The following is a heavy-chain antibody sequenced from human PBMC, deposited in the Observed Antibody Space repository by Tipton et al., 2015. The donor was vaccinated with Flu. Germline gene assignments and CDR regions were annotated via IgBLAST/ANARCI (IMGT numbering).Heavy chain of an antibody. Sequence: TLSLTCTVSGGSISSYYWSWIRQPPGKGLEWIGYIYYSGSTNYNPSLKSRVTISVDTSKNQFSLKLSSVTAADTAVYYCARGELPHYYFDYWGQGTLVTVSS. V-gene: IGHV4-59*01. CDR3: ARGELPHYYFDY. D-gene: IGHD1-7*01. CDR2: IYYSGST. CDR1: GGSISSYY. J-gene: IGHJ4*02.